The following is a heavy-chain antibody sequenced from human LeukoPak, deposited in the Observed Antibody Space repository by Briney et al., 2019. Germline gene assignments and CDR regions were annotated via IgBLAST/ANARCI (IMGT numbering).Heavy chain of an antibody. J-gene: IGHJ6*03. V-gene: IGHV3-20*04. CDR1: GFTVSSNY. CDR2: INWNGGNT. Sequence: GGSLRLSCAASGFTVSSNYMSWVRQAPGKGLEWVSGINWNGGNTGYADSVKGRFTISRDNAKNSLYLQMNSLRAEDTALYYCARAYCTNGVCYTDYYYMDVWGKGTTVTVSS. D-gene: IGHD2-8*01. CDR3: ARAYCTNGVCYTDYYYMDV.